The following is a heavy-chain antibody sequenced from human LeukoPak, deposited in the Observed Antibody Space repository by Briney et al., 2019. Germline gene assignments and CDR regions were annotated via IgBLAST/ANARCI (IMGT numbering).Heavy chain of an antibody. Sequence: PSETLSLTCTVSGGSISSGDYYWGWIRQPPGKGLEWIGYIYYSGSTYYNPSLKSQFTISVHTSKNQFSLKLSSVTAADTAVYYCARGSGSYFFDYWGQGTLVTVSS. CDR3: ARGSGSYFFDY. CDR1: GGSISSGDYY. J-gene: IGHJ4*02. CDR2: IYYSGST. D-gene: IGHD3-10*01. V-gene: IGHV4-30-4*01.